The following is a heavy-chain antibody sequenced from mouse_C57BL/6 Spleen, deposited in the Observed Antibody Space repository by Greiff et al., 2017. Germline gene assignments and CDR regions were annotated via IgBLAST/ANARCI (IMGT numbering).Heavy chain of an antibody. Sequence: QVQLQQSGAELVRPGASVKLSCKASGYTFTDYYINWVKQRPGQGLEWIARIYPGSGNTYYNEKFKGKATLTAEKSSSTAYMQLSSLTSEGSAVYFCARGNYEGYYAMDYWGQGTSVTVSS. J-gene: IGHJ4*01. CDR2: IYPGSGNT. V-gene: IGHV1-76*01. CDR1: GYTFTDYY. D-gene: IGHD2-1*01. CDR3: ARGNYEGYYAMDY.